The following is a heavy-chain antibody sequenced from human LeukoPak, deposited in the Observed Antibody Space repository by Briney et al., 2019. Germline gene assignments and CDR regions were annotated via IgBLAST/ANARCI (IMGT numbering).Heavy chain of an antibody. CDR1: GYTFTSYY. CDR2: INPSGGST. V-gene: IGHV1-46*01. D-gene: IGHD4-23*01. J-gene: IGHJ4*02. CDR3: ARDQQTPSPLYYFDY. Sequence: GASVKVSCKASGYTFTSYYMHWVRQAPGQGLEWMGIINPSGGSTSYAQKFQGRVTMTRDMSTSTVYMELSSLRSEDTAVYYCARDQQTPSPLYYFDYWGQGTLVTVSS.